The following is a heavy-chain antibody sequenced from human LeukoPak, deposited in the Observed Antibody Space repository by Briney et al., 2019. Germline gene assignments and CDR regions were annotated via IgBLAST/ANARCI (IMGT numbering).Heavy chain of an antibody. V-gene: IGHV4-4*07. CDR1: GGSISSYY. J-gene: IGHJ4*02. Sequence: SETLSLTCTVSGGSISSYYWSWIRQPAGKGLEWIGSIHHSGNTYYNPSLKRRVTLSVDTSKNQFSLRLNSVTAADAAVYYCARGGITIFYTLFYWGQGTLVTVSS. D-gene: IGHD3-9*01. CDR2: IHHSGNT. CDR3: ARGGITIFYTLFY.